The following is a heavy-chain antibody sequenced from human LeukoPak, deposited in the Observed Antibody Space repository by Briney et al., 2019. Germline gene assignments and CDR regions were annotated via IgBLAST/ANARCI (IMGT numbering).Heavy chain of an antibody. Sequence: GGSLRLSCAASGFTFSSYSMNWVRQAPGKGLEWVPYISSSSSTIYYADSVKGRFTISRDNAKNSLYLQMNSLRAEDTAVYYCARDPYNWNFQDYFDYWGQGTLVTVSS. J-gene: IGHJ4*02. D-gene: IGHD1-7*01. CDR1: GFTFSSYS. CDR2: ISSSSSTI. CDR3: ARDPYNWNFQDYFDY. V-gene: IGHV3-48*04.